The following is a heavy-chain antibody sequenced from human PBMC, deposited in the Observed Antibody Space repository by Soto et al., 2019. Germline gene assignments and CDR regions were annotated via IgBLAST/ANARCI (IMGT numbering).Heavy chain of an antibody. Sequence: ASVKVSCKASGYTFTSDDINWVRQATGQGLEWMGWMNPNSGNTGYAQKFQGRVTMTRNTSISTAYMELSSLRSEDTAVYYCAREGMGVSDRSSSRGMDVWGQGTTVTLS. CDR1: GYTFTSDD. V-gene: IGHV1-8*01. J-gene: IGHJ6*02. D-gene: IGHD6-6*01. CDR2: MNPNSGNT. CDR3: AREGMGVSDRSSSRGMDV.